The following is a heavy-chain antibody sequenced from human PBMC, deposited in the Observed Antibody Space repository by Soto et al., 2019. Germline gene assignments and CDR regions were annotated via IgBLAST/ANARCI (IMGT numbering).Heavy chain of an antibody. D-gene: IGHD2-15*01. CDR1: GGSISSGDYY. CDR2: IYYSGST. Sequence: SETLSLTCTVSGGSISSGDYYWSWIRQPPGKGLEWIGYIYYSGSTYYNPSLKSRVTISVDTSKNQFSLKLSSVTAADTAVYYCARVGEYCSGGSCYWIFDYWGQGTLVTV. J-gene: IGHJ4*02. CDR3: ARVGEYCSGGSCYWIFDY. V-gene: IGHV4-30-4*01.